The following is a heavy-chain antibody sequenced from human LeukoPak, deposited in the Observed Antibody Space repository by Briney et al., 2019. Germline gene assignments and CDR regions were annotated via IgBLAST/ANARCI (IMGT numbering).Heavy chain of an antibody. V-gene: IGHV6-1*01. D-gene: IGHD6-19*01. CDR2: TYYRSKWFN. Sequence: SQTPSLTCAISGDSVSSNSAAWNWIRQSPSRGLEWLGRTYYRSKWFNDYAVSMKSRITINPDTSKDQFSLQLNSVTPEDTAVCYCARDAGSGWSSFDYWGQGTLVTVSS. J-gene: IGHJ4*02. CDR3: ARDAGSGWSSFDY. CDR1: GDSVSSNSAA.